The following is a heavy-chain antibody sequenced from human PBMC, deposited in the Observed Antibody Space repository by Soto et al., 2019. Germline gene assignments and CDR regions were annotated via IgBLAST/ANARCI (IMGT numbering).Heavy chain of an antibody. Sequence: QVQLQESGLGLVKPWETLSLTCTVSGASISSYYWTWIRQPPGKGLEWIGYISNSGSTYYNPSLKSRVNIRVDTSKNHFSLILTSVTAADTAVYYCARLRPMTGTTDWFDPWGQGTLVTVSS. D-gene: IGHD1-20*01. CDR1: GASISSYY. CDR3: ARLRPMTGTTDWFDP. CDR2: ISNSGST. V-gene: IGHV4-59*08. J-gene: IGHJ5*02.